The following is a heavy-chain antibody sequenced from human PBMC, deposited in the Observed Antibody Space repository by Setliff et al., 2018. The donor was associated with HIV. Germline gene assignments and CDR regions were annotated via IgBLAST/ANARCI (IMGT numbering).Heavy chain of an antibody. CDR2: IIPIFGSA. CDR1: GGTFSSYA. Sequence: SVKVSCKASGGTFSSYAISWVRQAPGQGLEWMGGIIPIFGSANYAQKFQGRVTITTDESTSTAYMELSSLKSDDTAAYYCASPTAIPHWGQGTLVTVSS. D-gene: IGHD2-21*02. CDR3: ASPTAIPH. J-gene: IGHJ4*02. V-gene: IGHV1-69*05.